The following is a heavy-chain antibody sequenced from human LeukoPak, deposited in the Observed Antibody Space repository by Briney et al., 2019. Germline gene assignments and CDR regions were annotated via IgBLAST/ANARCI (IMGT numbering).Heavy chain of an antibody. Sequence: GASLRLSCAASGFTFSSYWMSWVRQAPGKGLEWVANIKQDGSEKYYVDSVKGRFTISRDNAKNSLYLQMNSLRAEDTAVYYCARVNMVSYDFWSGHYTGPDYYYYYMDVWGKGTTVTVSS. CDR2: IKQDGSEK. CDR1: GFTFSSYW. J-gene: IGHJ6*03. D-gene: IGHD3-3*01. V-gene: IGHV3-7*01. CDR3: ARVNMVSYDFWSGHYTGPDYYYYYMDV.